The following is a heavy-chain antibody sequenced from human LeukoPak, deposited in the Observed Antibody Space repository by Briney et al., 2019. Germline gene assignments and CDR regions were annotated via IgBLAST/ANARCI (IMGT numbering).Heavy chain of an antibody. CDR3: AREKGKYSSGWYLYY. V-gene: IGHV1-2*02. D-gene: IGHD6-19*01. Sequence: ASVKVSCKASGYTFTGYYMHWVRQAPGQGLEWMGWINPNSGGTNYAQKFQGRVTMTRDTSISTAYMELSRLRSDDTAVYYCAREKGKYSSGWYLYYWGQGTLVTVSS. CDR2: INPNSGGT. J-gene: IGHJ4*02. CDR1: GYTFTGYY.